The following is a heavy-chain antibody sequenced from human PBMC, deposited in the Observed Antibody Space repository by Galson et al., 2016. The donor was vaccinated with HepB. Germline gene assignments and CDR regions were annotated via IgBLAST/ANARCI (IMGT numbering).Heavy chain of an antibody. CDR1: GFTFSRHA. CDR3: AKSSGYDLPNIDF. Sequence: SLRLSCAASGFTFSRHAMNWVRQAPGKGLEWVATISGSGLSTYYADSVKGRFSISRDNPKSLVSLQPNSLRVEDTAIYYCAKSSGYDLPNIDFWGQGTLVSVSS. D-gene: IGHD5-12*01. CDR2: ISGSGLST. V-gene: IGHV3-23*01. J-gene: IGHJ4*02.